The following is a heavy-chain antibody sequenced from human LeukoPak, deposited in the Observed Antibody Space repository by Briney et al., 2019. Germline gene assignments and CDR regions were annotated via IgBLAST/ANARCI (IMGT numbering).Heavy chain of an antibody. CDR1: GYTFTSYY. J-gene: IGHJ6*02. CDR2: INPSGGST. Sequence: ASVKVSCKASGYTFTSYYMRWVRHAPGQGLEWMGIINPSGGSTRYAQNFQGTVTTPRATSTSTVSTELSSPRSQDTAVYYCATKSSNYYYSGMDVWGQGTTVTVSS. V-gene: IGHV1-46*01. CDR3: ATKSSNYYYSGMDV. D-gene: IGHD6-6*01.